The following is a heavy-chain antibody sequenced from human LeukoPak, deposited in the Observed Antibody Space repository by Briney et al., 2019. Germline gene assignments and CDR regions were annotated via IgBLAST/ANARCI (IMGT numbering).Heavy chain of an antibody. CDR2: INPNSGGT. Sequence: ASVKVSCKASGYTFTGYYMHWVRQAPGQELEWMGWINPNSGGTNYAQKFQGRVTMTRDTSISTAYMELSRLRSDDTAVYYCARERGYSYGSPGPIDYWGQGTLVTVSS. J-gene: IGHJ4*02. CDR3: ARERGYSYGSPGPIDY. V-gene: IGHV1-2*02. CDR1: GYTFTGYY. D-gene: IGHD5-18*01.